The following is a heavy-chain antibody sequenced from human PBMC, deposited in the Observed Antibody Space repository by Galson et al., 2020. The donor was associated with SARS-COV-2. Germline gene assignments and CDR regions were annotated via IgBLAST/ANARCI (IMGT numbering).Heavy chain of an antibody. CDR2: IKSKTDGGTT. V-gene: IGHV3-15*01. Sequence: GGSLRLSCAASGFTFSNAWMSWVRQAPGKGLEWVGRIKSKTDGGTTDYAAPVKGRFTISRDDSKNTLYLQMNSLKTEDTAVYYCTTDISSSPNDYYYYYLDVWGKGTTVTVSS. CDR3: TTDISSSPNDYYYYYLDV. D-gene: IGHD6-6*01. J-gene: IGHJ6*03. CDR1: GFTFSNAW.